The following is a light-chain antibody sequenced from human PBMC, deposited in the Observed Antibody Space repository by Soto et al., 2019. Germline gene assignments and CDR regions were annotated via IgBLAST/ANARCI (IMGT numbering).Light chain of an antibody. V-gene: IGKV1-8*01. J-gene: IGKJ1*01. Sequence: AIRMTQSPSSFSASTGDRVTITCRASQGISSYLAWYQQKPGKAPKLLIYAASTLQSGVPSRFSGSVSGTDFPLTISCLQSEDFATYYCKQYYSYPRTLGQGPKVEIK. CDR1: QGISSY. CDR2: AAS. CDR3: KQYYSYPRT.